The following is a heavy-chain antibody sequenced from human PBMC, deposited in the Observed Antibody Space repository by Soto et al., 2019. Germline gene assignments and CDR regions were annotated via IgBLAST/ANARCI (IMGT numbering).Heavy chain of an antibody. Sequence: GQGLEWMGRIIPILGIANYAQKFQGRVTITADKSTSTAYMELSSLRSEDTAVYYCASVITIFRVASTGPFDYWGQGTLVTVSS. CDR2: IIPILGIA. J-gene: IGHJ4*02. V-gene: IGHV1-69*02. D-gene: IGHD3-3*01. CDR3: ASVITIFRVASTGPFDY.